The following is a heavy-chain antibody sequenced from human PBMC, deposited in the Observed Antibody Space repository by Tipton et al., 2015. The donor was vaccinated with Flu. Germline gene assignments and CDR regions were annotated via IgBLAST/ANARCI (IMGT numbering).Heavy chain of an antibody. D-gene: IGHD5-18*01. CDR3: AKTDGKTWIQLNFDY. J-gene: IGHJ4*02. V-gene: IGHV3-23*01. CDR1: GFTFSSYA. Sequence: SLRLSCAASGFTFSSYAMSWVRQAPGKGLEWVSAISGSGGSTYYADSVKGRFTISRDNSKNTLYLQMNSLRAEDTAVYYCAKTDGKTWIQLNFDYWGQGTLVTVSS. CDR2: ISGSGGST.